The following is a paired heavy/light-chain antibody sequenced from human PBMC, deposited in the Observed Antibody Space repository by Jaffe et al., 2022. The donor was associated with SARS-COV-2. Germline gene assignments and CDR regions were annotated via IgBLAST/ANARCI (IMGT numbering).Light chain of an antibody. CDR1: QSLLHSNGDNY. CDR2: SGS. J-gene: IGKJ1*01. V-gene: IGKV2-28*01. CDR3: MQALQAPRT. Sequence: EIVMTQSPLSLPVTPGEPASISCRSSQSLLHSNGDNYLDWYLQKPGQSPQLLIYSGSNRASGVPDRFSGSGSGTDFTLKISRVEAEDVGVYYCMQALQAPRTFGQGTKVEIK.
Heavy chain of an antibody. V-gene: IGHV1-46*01. Sequence: QVQLVQSGAEVKKPGASVKVSCKASGYTFTNYYIHWVRQAPGQGLEWVGIINPSDGSTTYAQNFQVRVTMTRDRSTSTVYMEVSSLRSEDTAVYYCARDGGGHDYWGQGTLVTVSS. D-gene: IGHD3-16*01. J-gene: IGHJ4*02. CDR2: INPSDGST. CDR3: ARDGGGHDY. CDR1: GYTFTNYY.